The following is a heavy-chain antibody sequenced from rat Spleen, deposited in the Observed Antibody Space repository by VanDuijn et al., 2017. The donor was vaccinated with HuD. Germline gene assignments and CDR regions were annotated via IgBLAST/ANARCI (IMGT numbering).Heavy chain of an antibody. CDR2: IWGDGST. J-gene: IGHJ4*01. CDR3: TRSGGYYYSGGYVMDA. V-gene: IGHV2-1*01. CDR1: GFSLTSNS. D-gene: IGHD1-1*01. Sequence: QVQLKESGPGLVQPSQTLSLTCTVSGFSLTSNSVHWVRQPPGKGLEWMGGIWGDGSTDYNSALKSRLSISRDTSKSQVFVKMNSLQTDDTAIYFCTRSGGYYYSGGYVMDAWGQGASVTVSS.